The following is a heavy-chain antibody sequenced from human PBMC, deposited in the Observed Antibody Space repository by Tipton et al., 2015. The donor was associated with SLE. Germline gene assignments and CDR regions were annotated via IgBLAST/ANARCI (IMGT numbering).Heavy chain of an antibody. D-gene: IGHD6-19*01. V-gene: IGHV4-34*01. Sequence: TLSLTCAVYGGSFSGYYWSWIRQPPGKGLEWIGEINHSGSTNYNLSLKSRVTISVDTSKNQFSLKLSSVTAADTAVYYCAREPRGQWLVAFDIWGQGTMVTVSS. CDR1: GGSFSGYY. CDR3: AREPRGQWLVAFDI. J-gene: IGHJ3*02. CDR2: INHSGST.